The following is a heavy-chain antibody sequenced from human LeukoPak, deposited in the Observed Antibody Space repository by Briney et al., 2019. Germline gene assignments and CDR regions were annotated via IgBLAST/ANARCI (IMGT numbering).Heavy chain of an antibody. D-gene: IGHD6-6*01. J-gene: IGHJ3*02. CDR3: AREGYSSSLDAFDI. CDR2: IYYSGST. V-gene: IGHV4-59*01. Sequence: PSETLSLTCAVYGGSFSGYYWSWIRQPPGKGLEWIGYIYYSGSTNYNPSLKSRVTISVDTSKNQFSLKLSSVTAADTAVYYCAREGYSSSLDAFDIWGQGAMVTVSS. CDR1: GGSFSGYY.